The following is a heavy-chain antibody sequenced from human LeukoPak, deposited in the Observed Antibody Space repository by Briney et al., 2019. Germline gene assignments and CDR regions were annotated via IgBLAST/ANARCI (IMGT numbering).Heavy chain of an antibody. V-gene: IGHV3-21*06. J-gene: IGHJ4*02. CDR3: AREYSGYDLDY. CDR2: ISSSSSYI. Sequence: GGSLRLSCATSGFTFSNYWMTWVRQAPGKGLEWVSSISSSSSYIYYADSVKGRFTISRDNAKNSLYLQMNSLRAEDTAVYYCAREYSGYDLDYWGQGTLVTVSS. D-gene: IGHD5-12*01. CDR1: GFTFSNYW.